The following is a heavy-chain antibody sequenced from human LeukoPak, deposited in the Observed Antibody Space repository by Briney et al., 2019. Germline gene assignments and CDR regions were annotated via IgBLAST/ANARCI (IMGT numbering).Heavy chain of an antibody. V-gene: IGHV3-23*01. CDR1: GFTFSNYW. Sequence: PGESLRLSCAASGFTFSNYWMTWVRQAPRKGPGWVSSISSGSDYTYYADSVKGRFTISRDNSKNTLYLDMTSLRAGDTAIYYCAKIGVIGNWYYDLWGRGTLVAVSS. CDR3: AKIGVIGNWYYDL. CDR2: ISSGSDYT. J-gene: IGHJ2*01. D-gene: IGHD3-3*01.